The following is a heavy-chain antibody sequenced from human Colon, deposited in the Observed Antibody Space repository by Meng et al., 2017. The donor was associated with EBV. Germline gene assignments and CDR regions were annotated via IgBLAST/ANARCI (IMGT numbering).Heavy chain of an antibody. D-gene: IGHD3-22*01. CDR2: INTHTGNP. J-gene: IGHJ2*01. V-gene: IGHV7-4-1*02. Sequence: VQLVQSVSELKKPGASVKVSCKASGYTFSNYAINWVRQAPGQGLEWMGWINTHTGNPTYGQGFTGRFVLSSDTSVSTANLQISSLKAEDTAVYYCARGGPYPDSSGFHWYFDLWGRGTLVTVSS. CDR3: ARGGPYPDSSGFHWYFDL. CDR1: GYTFSNYA.